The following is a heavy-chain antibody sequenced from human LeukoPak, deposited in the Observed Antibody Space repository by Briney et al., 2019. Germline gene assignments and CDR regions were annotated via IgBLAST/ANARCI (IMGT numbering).Heavy chain of an antibody. J-gene: IGHJ5*02. Sequence: ASVTVSFKASGYTFTSYGISWVRQAPGQGLEWMGWISAYNGNTNYAQKLQGRVTMTTDTSTSTAYMELRSLRSDDTAVYYCARTLGDYVWGGYRLRRFDPWGQGTLVTVSS. CDR2: ISAYNGNT. V-gene: IGHV1-18*01. CDR1: GYTFTSYG. D-gene: IGHD3-16*02. CDR3: ARTLGDYVWGGYRLRRFDP.